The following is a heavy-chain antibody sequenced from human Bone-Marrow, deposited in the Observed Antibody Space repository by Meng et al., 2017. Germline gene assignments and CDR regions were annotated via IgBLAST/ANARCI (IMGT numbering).Heavy chain of an antibody. D-gene: IGHD7-27*01. Sequence: SETLSLTCAVYGGSFSGYYWSWIRQPPGKGLEWIGEINHSGSTNYNPSLKSRVTISVDMSKNQFSLKLSSVTAADTAVYYCARFNWGRGGPDYWGQGTLVTVSS. CDR3: ARFNWGRGGPDY. CDR2: INHSGST. J-gene: IGHJ4*02. V-gene: IGHV4-34*01. CDR1: GGSFSGYY.